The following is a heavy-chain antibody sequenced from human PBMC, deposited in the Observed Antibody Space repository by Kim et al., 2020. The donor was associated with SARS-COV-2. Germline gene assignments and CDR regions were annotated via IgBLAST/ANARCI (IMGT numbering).Heavy chain of an antibody. J-gene: IGHJ4*02. CDR3: ARGTTVVNYFDY. CDR1: GFPFSSYG. V-gene: IGHV3-33*01. D-gene: IGHD4-17*01. Sequence: GGSLRLSCAASGFPFSSYGMHWVRQAPGKGLEWVAVIWYDGSNKYYADSVKGRFTISRDNSKNTLYLQMNSLRAEDTAVYYCARGTTVVNYFDYWGQGTLVTVSS. CDR2: IWYDGSNK.